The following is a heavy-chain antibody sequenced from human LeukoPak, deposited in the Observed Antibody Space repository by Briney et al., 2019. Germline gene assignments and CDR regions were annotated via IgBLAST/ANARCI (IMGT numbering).Heavy chain of an antibody. CDR1: GYTFVSYG. D-gene: IGHD3-16*02. CDR3: ARDQYDYVWGSYRPYFDY. Sequence: ASVKVSCKASGYTFVSYGISWVRQAPGQGLEWVGSISPYNGHTKYAQKFQDRVIMTTDTSTSTAYMELRGLRSDDTAVFYCARDQYDYVWGSYRPYFDYWGQGTLVTVSS. CDR2: ISPYNGHT. J-gene: IGHJ4*02. V-gene: IGHV1-18*01.